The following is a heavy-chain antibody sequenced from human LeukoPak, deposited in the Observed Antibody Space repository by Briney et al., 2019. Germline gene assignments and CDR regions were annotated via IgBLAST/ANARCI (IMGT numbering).Heavy chain of an antibody. J-gene: IGHJ4*02. Sequence: GGSLRLSCAASGFTFSSYCMSCVRQAPGKGLEWVANIKQDGSEKYYVDSVKGRFTISRDNAKNSPYLQMNSLRAEDTAVYYCAREGRWLHPTRDYWGQGTLVTVSS. D-gene: IGHD5-24*01. CDR1: GFTFSSYC. V-gene: IGHV3-7*01. CDR3: AREGRWLHPTRDY. CDR2: IKQDGSEK.